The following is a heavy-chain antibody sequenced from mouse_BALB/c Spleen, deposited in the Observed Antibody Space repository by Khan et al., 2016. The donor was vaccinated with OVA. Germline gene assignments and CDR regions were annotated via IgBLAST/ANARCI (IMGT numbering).Heavy chain of an antibody. V-gene: IGHV3-2*02. Sequence: EVQLQESGPGLVKPSQSLSLTCTVTGYSITGDYAWNWIRQFPGNKLGWMGYITSSGSTNYNPAFKSRISITRDTSYNPFFLQLNSVTTEDTATYYCARDGSRYDYAMDYWGQGTSVTVSS. J-gene: IGHJ4*01. CDR3: ARDGSRYDYAMDY. CDR2: ITSSGST. D-gene: IGHD2-3*01. CDR1: GYSITGDYA.